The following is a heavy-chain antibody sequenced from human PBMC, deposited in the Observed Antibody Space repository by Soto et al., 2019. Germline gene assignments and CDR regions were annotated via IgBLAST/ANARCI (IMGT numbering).Heavy chain of an antibody. D-gene: IGHD3-16*01. CDR2: ISWNSGSI. V-gene: IGHV3-9*01. J-gene: IGHJ4*02. CDR1: GFTFDDYA. CDR3: AKDTRRSSPGEFDY. Sequence: GGSLRLSCAASGFTFDDYAMHWVRQAPGKGLEWVSGISWNSGSIGYADSVKGRFTISRDNAKNSLYLQMNSLRAEDTALYYCAKDTRRSSPGEFDYWGQGTLVTVSS.